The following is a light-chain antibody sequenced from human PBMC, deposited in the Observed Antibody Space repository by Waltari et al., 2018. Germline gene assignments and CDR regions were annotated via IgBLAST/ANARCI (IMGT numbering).Light chain of an antibody. CDR3: GTWDTRLRAGV. CDR2: ENK. V-gene: IGLV1-51*01. J-gene: IGLJ3*02. Sequence: SVLTQPPSLSAAPGQKVTIPCPGDRFNIGNNYVSWYQQVPGTVPKLLIYENKRRPSGIPDRFSASKSGTSATLDITGLQPGDEADYYCGTWDTRLRAGVFGGGTSLTV. CDR1: RFNIGNNY.